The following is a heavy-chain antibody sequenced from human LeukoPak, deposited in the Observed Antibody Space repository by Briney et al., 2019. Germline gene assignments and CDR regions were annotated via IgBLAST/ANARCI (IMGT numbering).Heavy chain of an antibody. J-gene: IGHJ6*02. CDR1: GFTFDDYA. Sequence: GRSLRLSCAASGFTFDDYAMHWVRQAPGKGLDGVSGISLISGSIGYADSVKGRFTISRDNANSSLYLQMNSLRAQDTALYYCAKDLGLRGGELSPSGMDVWGQGATVTVSS. CDR3: AKDLGLRGGELSPSGMDV. CDR2: ISLISGSI. D-gene: IGHD3-16*02. V-gene: IGHV3-9*01.